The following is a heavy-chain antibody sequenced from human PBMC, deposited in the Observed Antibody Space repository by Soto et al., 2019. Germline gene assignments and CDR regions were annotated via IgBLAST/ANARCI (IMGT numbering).Heavy chain of an antibody. Sequence: EVQLVESGGGLVQPGGFLRLSCAASGFTFSRFWMHWVRQAPGKGLVWVSRIYSDGSSPMYADSVKGRFTISRDNAKSTLYLPMNSLRAEDTAVYYCATLNSFGSDYWGHGTLVTVSS. CDR3: ATLNSFGSDY. D-gene: IGHD5-18*01. CDR1: GFTFSRFW. V-gene: IGHV3-74*03. CDR2: IYSDGSSP. J-gene: IGHJ4*01.